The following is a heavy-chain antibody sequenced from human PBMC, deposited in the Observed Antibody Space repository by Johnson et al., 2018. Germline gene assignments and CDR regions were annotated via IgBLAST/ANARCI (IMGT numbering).Heavy chain of an antibody. CDR2: IYTGGRT. CDR1: GITVSTNF. Sequence: VQLVQSGGGLVQPGGSLRLSCAASGITVSTNFMSWVRQAPGKGLEWVSVIYTGGRTYYADSVKGRFTISRDNSKNTLYLKMNSLRSDDTAVYYWARERLERTLRGVILSLHMDVWGKGTTVTVSS. CDR3: ARERLERTLRGVILSLHMDV. V-gene: IGHV3-66*02. J-gene: IGHJ6*03. D-gene: IGHD3-10*01.